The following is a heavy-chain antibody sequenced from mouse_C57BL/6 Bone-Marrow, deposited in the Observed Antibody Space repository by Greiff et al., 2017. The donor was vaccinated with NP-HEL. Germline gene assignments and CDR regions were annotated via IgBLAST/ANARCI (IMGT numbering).Heavy chain of an antibody. CDR1: GYTFTSYG. D-gene: IGHD1-1*01. J-gene: IGHJ1*03. V-gene: IGHV1-85*01. CDR2: IYPRDGST. Sequence: QVQLQQSGPELVKPGASVKLSCKASGYTFTSYGINWVKQRPGQGLEWIGWIYPRDGSTKYNEKFKGKATLTVDTSSSTAYMELHSLTSEDSAVYFCARQFDYYGSSHWYFDVWGTGTTVTVSS. CDR3: ARQFDYYGSSHWYFDV.